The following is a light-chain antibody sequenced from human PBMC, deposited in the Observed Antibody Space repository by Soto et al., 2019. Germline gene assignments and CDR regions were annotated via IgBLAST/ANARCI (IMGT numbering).Light chain of an antibody. J-gene: IGKJ2*01. Sequence: EIVMTQSPATLSVSPGERATLSCRASQSVSSNLAWYQQKPGQAPRLLIYGASTRATGIPARFSGSGSGTEFTLPISSLQSKDFAVYYCQQYNNWPPYTFGQGTKLEIK. CDR3: QQYNNWPPYT. CDR1: QSVSSN. V-gene: IGKV3-15*01. CDR2: GAS.